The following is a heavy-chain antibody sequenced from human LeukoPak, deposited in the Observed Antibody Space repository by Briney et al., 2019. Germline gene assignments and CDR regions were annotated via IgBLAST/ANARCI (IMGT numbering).Heavy chain of an antibody. CDR2: ISGSGSST. D-gene: IGHD3-22*01. V-gene: IGHV3-23*01. J-gene: IGHJ4*02. CDR3: ARDLRSSVVSRFDY. Sequence: GGSLRLSCAASGFNFSSYGMSWVRQAPGKGLEWVSAISGSGSSTYYADSVKGRFTISRDNPKNTLYLQMNSLRAEDTAVYYCARDLRSSVVSRFDYWGQGTLVTVSS. CDR1: GFNFSSYG.